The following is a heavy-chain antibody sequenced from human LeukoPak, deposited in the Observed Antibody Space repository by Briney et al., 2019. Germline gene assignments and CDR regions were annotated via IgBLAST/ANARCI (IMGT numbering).Heavy chain of an antibody. D-gene: IGHD5-12*01. J-gene: IGHJ4*02. CDR2: IENDGSYT. CDR3: VRGDSGYPDY. V-gene: IGHV3-74*01. Sequence: GGSLRLSCSASGFTFNSYWMHWVRQVPGRGLVWVSRIENDGSYTNYAESVKGRFTISRDNAKNTLYLQMNSLRAEDTAVYYCVRGDSGYPDYWGQGTLVTVSS. CDR1: GFTFNSYW.